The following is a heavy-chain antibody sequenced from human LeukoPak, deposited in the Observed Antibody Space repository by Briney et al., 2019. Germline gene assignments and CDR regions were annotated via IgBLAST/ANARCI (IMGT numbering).Heavy chain of an antibody. D-gene: IGHD3-22*01. CDR3: VRDLGYDRSGIWQKYFDY. Sequence: ETLSLTCTVSGGSISSSSYYWGWIRQPPGKGLEWVARIGLDGTNTNYADSVKGRFTVSRDNAKTTVYLQMNSLRVDDTAVYYCVRDLGYDRSGIWQKYFDYWGQGTLVTVSS. CDR1: GGSISSSSYY. V-gene: IGHV3-74*01. J-gene: IGHJ4*02. CDR2: IGLDGTNT.